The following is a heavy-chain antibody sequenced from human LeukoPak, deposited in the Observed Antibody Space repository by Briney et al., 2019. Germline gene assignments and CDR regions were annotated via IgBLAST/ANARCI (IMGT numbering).Heavy chain of an antibody. CDR2: IYGSGRT. V-gene: IGHV4-61*02. CDR3: AREVRIQLWSAPYWYFDL. D-gene: IGHD5-18*01. Sequence: SQTLSLTCTVSGDSISSGSYYWSWIRQPAGKGLEWIGRIYGSGRTNYNLSLKSRVTISVDTSKNQFSLKLSSVTAADTAVYYCAREVRIQLWSAPYWYFDLWGRGTLVTVSS. CDR1: GDSISSGSYY. J-gene: IGHJ2*01.